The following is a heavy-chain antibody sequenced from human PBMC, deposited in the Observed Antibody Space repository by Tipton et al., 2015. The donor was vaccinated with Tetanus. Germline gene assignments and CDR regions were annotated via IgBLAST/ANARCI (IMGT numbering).Heavy chain of an antibody. CDR3: ARDRGVSGTLDY. CDR1: GYTFTTYY. V-gene: IGHV1-46*01. J-gene: IGHJ4*02. D-gene: IGHD6-19*01. Sequence: QSGPEVKKPGASVKVSCKASGYTFTTYYIHWVRQAPGPGLEWMGILNPSGGSTSYAQKFQGRVTMTRDTTTSTVYMELNSLKSEDTAVYFCARDRGVSGTLDYWGPGTLVTVSS. CDR2: LNPSGGST.